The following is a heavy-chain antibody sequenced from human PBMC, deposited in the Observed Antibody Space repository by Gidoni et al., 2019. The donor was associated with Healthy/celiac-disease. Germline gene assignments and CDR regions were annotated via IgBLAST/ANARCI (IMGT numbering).Heavy chain of an antibody. D-gene: IGHD3-10*01. CDR2: ISGSGGST. V-gene: IGHV3-23*01. J-gene: IGHJ3*02. CDR1: GFTFGSYA. CDR3: AKDPSLIYGSGNDAFDI. Sequence: EVQLLESGGGLVQPGGSLRLSCAASGFTFGSYAMSWVRQDPGKGLEWVSAISGSGGSTYYADSVKGRFTISRDNSKNTLYLQMNSLRAEDTAVYYCAKDPSLIYGSGNDAFDIWGQGTMVTVSS.